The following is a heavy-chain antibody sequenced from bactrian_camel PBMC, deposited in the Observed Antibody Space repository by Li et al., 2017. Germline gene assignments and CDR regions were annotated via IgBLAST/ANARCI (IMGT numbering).Heavy chain of an antibody. CDR2: INRKGTI. CDR3: AADYGQVRLLVPAY. J-gene: IGHJ4*01. D-gene: IGHD5*01. CDR1: GYGALYLC. V-gene: IGHV3S53*01. Sequence: VQLVESGGGSVQTGGSVRLSCAASGYGALYLCMGWFRQAPGKEREGVAVINRKGTIRYADFVKGRFTISRVNTENTMYLQMNSLKPEDTAVYYCAADYGQVRLLVPAYWGQGTQVTVS.